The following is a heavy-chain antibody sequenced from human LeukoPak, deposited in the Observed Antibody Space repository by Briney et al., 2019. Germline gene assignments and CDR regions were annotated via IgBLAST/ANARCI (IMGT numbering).Heavy chain of an antibody. D-gene: IGHD3-16*01. CDR2: ISGSGGIT. J-gene: IGHJ3*02. CDR1: GFTFSAYA. Sequence: GGSLRLSCAASGFTFSAYAISWVRQAPGKGLEWVSAISGSGGITYYADSVKGRFTISRGNSKNTLFLQMNSLRAEDTAVYYCARDDALGDNALDIWGQGTMVTVSS. V-gene: IGHV3-23*01. CDR3: ARDDALGDNALDI.